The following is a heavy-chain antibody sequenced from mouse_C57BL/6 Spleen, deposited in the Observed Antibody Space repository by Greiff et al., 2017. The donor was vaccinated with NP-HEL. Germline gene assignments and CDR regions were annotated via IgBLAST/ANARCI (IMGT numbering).Heavy chain of an antibody. J-gene: IGHJ2*01. CDR2: ISYDGSN. V-gene: IGHV3-6*01. D-gene: IGHD2-3*01. Sequence: SGPGLVKPSQSLSLTCSVTGYSITSGYYWNWIRQFPGNKLEWMGYISYDGSNNYNPSLKNRISITRDTSKNQFFLKLNSVTTEDTATYYCARRDGYSYYFDYWGQGTTLTVSS. CDR3: ARRDGYSYYFDY. CDR1: GYSITSGYY.